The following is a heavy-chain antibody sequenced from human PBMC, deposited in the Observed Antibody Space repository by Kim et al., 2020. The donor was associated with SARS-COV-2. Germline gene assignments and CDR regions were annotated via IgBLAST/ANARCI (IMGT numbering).Heavy chain of an antibody. Sequence: GGSLRLSCAASGFTFSSYAMSWVRQAPGKGLEWVSAISGSGGSTYYADSVKGRFTISRDNSKNTLYLQMNSLRAEDTAVYYCAKVLPPYYDFWSGYGMDVWGQGTTVTVSS. J-gene: IGHJ6*02. CDR2: ISGSGGST. CDR1: GFTFSSYA. V-gene: IGHV3-23*01. D-gene: IGHD3-3*01. CDR3: AKVLPPYYDFWSGYGMDV.